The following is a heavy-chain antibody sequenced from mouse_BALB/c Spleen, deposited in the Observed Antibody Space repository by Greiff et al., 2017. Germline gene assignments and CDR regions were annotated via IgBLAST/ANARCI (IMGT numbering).Heavy chain of an antibody. CDR2: ISYSGST. D-gene: IGHD1-1*01. Sequence: EVQLQQSGPGLVKPSQSLSLTCTVTGYSITSDYAWNWIRQFPGNKLEWMGYISYSGSTSYNPSLKSRISITRDTSKNQFFLQLNSVTTEDTATYYCAREGEGIYYYGSSYGGFAYWGQGTLVTVSA. V-gene: IGHV3-2*02. J-gene: IGHJ3*01. CDR3: AREGEGIYYYGSSYGGFAY. CDR1: GYSITSDYA.